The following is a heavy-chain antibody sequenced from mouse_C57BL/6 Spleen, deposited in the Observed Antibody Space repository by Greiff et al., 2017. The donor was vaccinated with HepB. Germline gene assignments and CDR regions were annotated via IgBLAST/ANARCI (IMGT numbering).Heavy chain of an antibody. CDR1: GYTFTDYY. J-gene: IGHJ4*01. Sequence: EVQLQQSGPELVKPGASVKISCKASGYTFTDYYMNWVKQSHGKSLEWIGDINPNNGGTSYNQKFKGKATLTVDKSSSTAYMELRSLTSEDSAVYYCARRRTYGNYAYYAMDYWGQGTSVTVSS. CDR2: INPNNGGT. CDR3: ARRRTYGNYAYYAMDY. D-gene: IGHD2-1*01. V-gene: IGHV1-26*01.